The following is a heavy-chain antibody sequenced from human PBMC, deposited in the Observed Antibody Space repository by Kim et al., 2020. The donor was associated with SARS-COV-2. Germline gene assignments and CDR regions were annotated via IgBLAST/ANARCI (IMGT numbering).Heavy chain of an antibody. Sequence: GGSLRLSCAASGFTFSSYAMSWVRQAPGKGLEWVSAISGSGGSTYYADSVKGRFTISRDNSKNTLYLQMNSLRAEDTAVYYCAKEGGYSGYDLYYYYYYGMDVWGQGTTVTVSS. V-gene: IGHV3-23*01. D-gene: IGHD5-12*01. CDR2: ISGSGGST. J-gene: IGHJ6*02. CDR3: AKEGGYSGYDLYYYYYYGMDV. CDR1: GFTFSSYA.